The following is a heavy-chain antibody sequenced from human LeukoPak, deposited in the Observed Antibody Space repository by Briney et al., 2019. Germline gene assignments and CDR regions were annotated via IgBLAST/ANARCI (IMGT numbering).Heavy chain of an antibody. V-gene: IGHV1-69*04. CDR1: GGTFSSYA. D-gene: IGHD1-1*01. CDR2: IIPILGIA. J-gene: IGHJ3*02. Sequence: SVKVSCKASGGTFSSYAISWVRQAPGQGLEWMGRIIPILGIANYAQKFQGRVTITADKSTSTAYMELSSLRSEDTAVYYCARGTRQSLGAFDIWGQGTMVTVSS. CDR3: ARGTRQSLGAFDI.